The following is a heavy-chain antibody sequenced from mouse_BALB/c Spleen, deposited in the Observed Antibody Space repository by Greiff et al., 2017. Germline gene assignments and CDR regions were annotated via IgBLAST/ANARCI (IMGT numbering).Heavy chain of an antibody. Sequence: EVKLQESGPGLVKPSQSLSLTCTVTGYSITSDYAWNWIRQFPGNKLEWMGYISYSGSTSYNPSLKSRISITRDTSKNQFFLQLNSVTTEDTATYYCARDYYGYGRYYAMDYWGQGTSVTVSS. CDR2: ISYSGST. V-gene: IGHV3-2*02. D-gene: IGHD1-2*01. CDR1: GYSITSDYA. CDR3: ARDYYGYGRYYAMDY. J-gene: IGHJ4*01.